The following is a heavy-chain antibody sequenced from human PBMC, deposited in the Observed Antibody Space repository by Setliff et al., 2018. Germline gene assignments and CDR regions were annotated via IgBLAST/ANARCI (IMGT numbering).Heavy chain of an antibody. V-gene: IGHV5-51*01. J-gene: IGHJ5*02. CDR3: ARRGERFFNWFDP. CDR2: IYPGDSDT. Sequence: GESLKISCKGSGYSFTSYWIGWVRQMPGKGLEWMGIIYPGDSDTRYSPSFQGQVTISTDTSINTAFLQWNNLKASDTAVYYCARRGERFFNWFDPWGQGTLVTVSS. CDR1: GYSFTSYW. D-gene: IGHD2-21*01.